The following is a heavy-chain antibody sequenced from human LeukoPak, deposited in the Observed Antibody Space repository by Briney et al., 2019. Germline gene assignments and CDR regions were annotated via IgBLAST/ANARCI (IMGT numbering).Heavy chain of an antibody. V-gene: IGHV5-51*01. CDR2: IYPGDSDT. CDR3: TRQAEYCSGGSCYLRRHAFNI. D-gene: IGHD2-15*01. Sequence: GESLKISCKGSGYSFTSYWIGWVRQMPGKGLEWMGIIYPGDSDTRYSPSFQGQVTISADKSISTAYLQWSSLKASDTALYYSTRQAEYCSGGSCYLRRHAFNIWGQGTMVTVSS. J-gene: IGHJ3*02. CDR1: GYSFTSYW.